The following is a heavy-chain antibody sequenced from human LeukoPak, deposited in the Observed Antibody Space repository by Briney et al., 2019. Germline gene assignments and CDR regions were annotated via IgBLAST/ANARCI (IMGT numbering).Heavy chain of an antibody. V-gene: IGHV4-39*07. CDR1: GGSISSSSYY. CDR3: ARDGYYDSSGLDY. Sequence: SETLSLTCTASGGSISSSSYYWGWIRQPPGKGLEWIGSIYYSGSTYYNPSLKSRVTISVDTSKNQFSLKLSSVTAADTAVYYCARDGYYDSSGLDYWGQGTLVTVSS. CDR2: IYYSGST. D-gene: IGHD3-22*01. J-gene: IGHJ4*02.